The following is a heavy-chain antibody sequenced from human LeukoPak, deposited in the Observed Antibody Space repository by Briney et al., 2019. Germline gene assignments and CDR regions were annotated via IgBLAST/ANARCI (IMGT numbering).Heavy chain of an antibody. J-gene: IGHJ4*02. CDR2: MNPNSGNT. D-gene: IGHD3-10*01. V-gene: IGHV1-8*01. Sequence: ASVKVSCKASGYTFTSYDINWVRQATGQGLEWMGWMNPNSGNTGYAQKFQGRVTMTRNTSISTAYMELSSLRSEDTAVYYCAREAMVRGVIDDYWGQGTLVTVSS. CDR1: GYTFTSYD. CDR3: AREAMVRGVIDDY.